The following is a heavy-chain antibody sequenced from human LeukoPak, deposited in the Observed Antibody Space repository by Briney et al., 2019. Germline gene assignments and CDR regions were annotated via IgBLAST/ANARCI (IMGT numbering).Heavy chain of an antibody. J-gene: IGHJ4*02. V-gene: IGHV4-34*01. Sequence: SETLSLTYAVYGGSFSGYYWSWIRQPPGKGLEWIGEINHSGSTNYNPSLKSRVTISVDTSKNQFSLKLSSVTAADTAVYYCARDIDSSGYYPDYWGQGTLVTVSS. D-gene: IGHD3-22*01. CDR2: INHSGST. CDR1: GGSFSGYY. CDR3: ARDIDSSGYYPDY.